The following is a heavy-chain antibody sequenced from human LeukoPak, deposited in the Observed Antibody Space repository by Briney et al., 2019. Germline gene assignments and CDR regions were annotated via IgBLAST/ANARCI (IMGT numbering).Heavy chain of an antibody. V-gene: IGHV1-69*04. CDR3: ARDLSVAGTLYYYYYMDV. D-gene: IGHD6-19*01. CDR2: IIPILGIA. J-gene: IGHJ6*03. CDR1: VGTFSSYA. Sequence: SVKVSCKASVGTFSSYAISWVRQAPGQGLEWMGRIIPILGIANYAQKSQGRVTITADKSTSTAYMELSSLRSEDTAVYYCARDLSVAGTLYYYYYMDVWGKGTTVTVSS.